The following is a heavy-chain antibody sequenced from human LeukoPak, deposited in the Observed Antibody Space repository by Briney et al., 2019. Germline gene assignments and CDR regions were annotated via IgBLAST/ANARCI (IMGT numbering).Heavy chain of an antibody. CDR1: GFIFSNYA. CDR2: ISASGGRT. Sequence: GGSLRLSCATSGFIFSNYAMSWVRQAPGKGLEWVSAISASGGRTYYADSVKGRFTISRDNSKDTLYMQMNSLRAEDTAVYCCAKDFFLAPRYTPDYWGQGTPVTVSS. V-gene: IGHV3-23*01. J-gene: IGHJ4*02. D-gene: IGHD2-2*02. CDR3: AKDFFLAPRYTPDY.